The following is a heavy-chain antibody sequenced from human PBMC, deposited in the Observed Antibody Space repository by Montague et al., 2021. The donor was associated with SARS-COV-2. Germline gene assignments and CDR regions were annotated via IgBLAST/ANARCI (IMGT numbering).Heavy chain of an antibody. Sequence: SETLSLTCAVYGGSFSGYYWSWIRQPPGKGLEWIGYISYSGSTNYNPSLKSRVTMSVDTSKNHFSLKLNSVTAADTAVYYCARDGCSGGSCYYNWFDPWGQGTLVTVSS. V-gene: IGHV4-59*01. J-gene: IGHJ5*02. CDR1: GGSFSGYY. CDR3: ARDGCSGGSCYYNWFDP. CDR2: ISYSGST. D-gene: IGHD2-15*01.